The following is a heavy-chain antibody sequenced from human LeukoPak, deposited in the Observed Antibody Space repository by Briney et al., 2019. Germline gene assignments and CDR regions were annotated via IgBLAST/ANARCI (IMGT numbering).Heavy chain of an antibody. CDR3: ARVRSWTYFDY. CDR2: INPNSGGT. CDR1: VYTFTRYY. Sequence: GASVKLSCSASVYTFTRYYMHCVRQAPAQGLQWMGWINPNSGGTNYAQKFQGRVTMTRDTSISTAYMELSRLRSDDTAVYYCARVRSWTYFDYWGQGTLVTVSS. J-gene: IGHJ4*02. V-gene: IGHV1-2*02. D-gene: IGHD6-13*01.